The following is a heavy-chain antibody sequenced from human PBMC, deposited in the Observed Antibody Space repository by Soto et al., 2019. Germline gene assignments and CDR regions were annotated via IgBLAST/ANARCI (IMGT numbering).Heavy chain of an antibody. CDR2: ISSISTM. CDR1: GFTFSSYS. Sequence: EVQLVESGGGLVQPGGSLRLSCAASGFTFSSYSMNWVRQAPGKGLEWLSYISSISTMHYADSVKGRFTISRDNAKNSLYLQINSLRDEDTAVYYCAREVRDTAVADFDYWGQGTLVTVSS. CDR3: AREVRDTAVADFDY. V-gene: IGHV3-48*02. D-gene: IGHD5-18*01. J-gene: IGHJ4*02.